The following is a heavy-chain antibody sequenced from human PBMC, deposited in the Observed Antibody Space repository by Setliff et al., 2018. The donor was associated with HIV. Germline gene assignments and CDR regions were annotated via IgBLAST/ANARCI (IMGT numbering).Heavy chain of an antibody. CDR1: GGSIDSFSYY. CDR3: ARQWAERVMDV. J-gene: IGHJ6*03. D-gene: IGHD1-26*01. V-gene: IGHV4-39*01. Sequence: SETLSLTCAVYGGSIDSFSYYWGWIRQTPGKELEWIGNIYHSGSTNYNPSLKSRAAISVDRSKRHFFLKLRSVTAADTAVYYCARQWAERVMDVWGNGTTVTVSS. CDR2: IYHSGST.